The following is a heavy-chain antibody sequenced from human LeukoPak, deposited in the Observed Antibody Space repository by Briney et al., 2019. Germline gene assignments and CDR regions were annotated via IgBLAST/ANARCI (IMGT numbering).Heavy chain of an antibody. CDR3: ATERGIVGASVGFDY. CDR2: INPHSGGT. CDR1: AYTFTGIY. D-gene: IGHD1-26*01. J-gene: IGHJ4*02. V-gene: IGHV1-2*02. Sequence: ASVKVSCKASAYTFTGIYMHWVRHAPGQGLEWVGWINPHSGGTNYAQKFQGRVSMTRDTSISTAYMELSRLKSDDTAVYYCATERGIVGASVGFDYWGQGTRVTVSS.